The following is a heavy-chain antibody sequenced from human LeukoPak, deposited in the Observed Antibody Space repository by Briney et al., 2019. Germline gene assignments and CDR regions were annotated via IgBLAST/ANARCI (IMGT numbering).Heavy chain of an antibody. D-gene: IGHD6-19*01. Sequence: GGSLRLSCAASGFTFSSYSMNWVRQAPGKGLEWVSSISSSSSYLYYADSVKGRFTISRDNAKNSLYLQMNSLRAEDTAVYYCARLGAVAKRYTDYWGQGTLVTVSS. CDR2: ISSSSSYL. J-gene: IGHJ4*02. V-gene: IGHV3-21*01. CDR3: ARLGAVAKRYTDY. CDR1: GFTFSSYS.